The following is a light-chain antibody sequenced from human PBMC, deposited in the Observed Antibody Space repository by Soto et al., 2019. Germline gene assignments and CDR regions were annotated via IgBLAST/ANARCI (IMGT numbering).Light chain of an antibody. Sequence: DIQMPQSPSPLSASVGDRVTITCRASQSISSWVAWYQQKTGKAPKLLIYDASSLESGVPSRFSGSGSGTEFPLTISSLQPDYFATYYCQQYNSDSLTFGPGPKVDIK. V-gene: IGKV1-5*01. J-gene: IGKJ3*01. CDR2: DAS. CDR3: QQYNSDSLT. CDR1: QSISSW.